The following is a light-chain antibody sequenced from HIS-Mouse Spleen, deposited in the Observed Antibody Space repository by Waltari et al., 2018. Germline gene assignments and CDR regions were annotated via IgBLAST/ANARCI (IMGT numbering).Light chain of an antibody. V-gene: IGLV3-21*03. J-gene: IGLJ2*01. CDR3: QVWDSSSDHVV. Sequence: SYVLTQPPSVSVAPGKTARITWGGNNLGSKSWHSYQQTPGQAPVLVVYDDSDRPSGIPERFSGSNAGNPATLTISRVEAGDEADYYCQVWDSSSDHVVFGGGTKLTVL. CDR1: NLGSKS. CDR2: DDS.